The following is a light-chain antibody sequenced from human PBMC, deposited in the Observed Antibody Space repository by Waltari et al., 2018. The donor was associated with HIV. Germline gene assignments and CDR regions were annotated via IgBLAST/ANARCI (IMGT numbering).Light chain of an antibody. CDR3: AAWDDTLNGHVI. Sequence: QSVLTQPPSASGTPGQRVTISCSGSSSNIGSNAVNWYQHLPGTAPKLFIYWNNQRPSGVPGRFSGSKSDTSASLAISGIQVDDEADYYCAAWDDTLNGHVIFGGGTKVTVL. J-gene: IGLJ2*01. CDR1: SSNIGSNA. V-gene: IGLV1-44*01. CDR2: WNN.